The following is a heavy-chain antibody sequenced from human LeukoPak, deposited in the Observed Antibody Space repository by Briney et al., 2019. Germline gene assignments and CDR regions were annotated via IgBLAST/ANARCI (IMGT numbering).Heavy chain of an antibody. V-gene: IGHV3-23*01. D-gene: IGHD5-18*01. CDR1: GFTFSSYA. J-gene: IGHJ3*02. CDR2: ITGSGGST. CDR3: AKDGTWIQLAFDI. Sequence: GGSLRLSCAASGFTFSSYAMSWVRQAPGKGLEWVSAITGSGGSTYYTDSVKGRFTISRDNSKNTPYLQMNSLRAEDTAVYYCAKDGTWIQLAFDIWGQGTMVTVSS.